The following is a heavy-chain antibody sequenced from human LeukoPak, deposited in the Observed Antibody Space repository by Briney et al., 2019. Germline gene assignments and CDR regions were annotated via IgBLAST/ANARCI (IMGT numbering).Heavy chain of an antibody. CDR1: GFIFSSYA. CDR2: ISGTGSYT. J-gene: IGHJ4*02. Sequence: GGSRRLSCAASGFIFSSYAMSWVRQAPGKGLEWVSGISGTGSYTYYADSVKGRFTISRDNSKNTLYLQVSSLRVEDTAIYYCAKERTGTNEYVDYWGQETLVTVSS. V-gene: IGHV3-23*01. CDR3: AKERTGTNEYVDY. D-gene: IGHD7-27*01.